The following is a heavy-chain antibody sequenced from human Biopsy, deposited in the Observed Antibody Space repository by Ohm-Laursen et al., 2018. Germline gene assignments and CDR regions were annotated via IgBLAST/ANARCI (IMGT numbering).Heavy chain of an antibody. Sequence: SLRLSCVDSGFTFRSYAMSWVRQSPGKGLEWVSSTNNNGGRTYYTDSVKGRFTISRDNSKNTLYLQMSSLRAEDTAVYYCANWNYYYDSSGPPAFDVWGQGTMVTVSS. J-gene: IGHJ3*01. CDR2: TNNNGGRT. V-gene: IGHV3-23*01. CDR1: GFTFRSYA. CDR3: ANWNYYYDSSGPPAFDV. D-gene: IGHD3-22*01.